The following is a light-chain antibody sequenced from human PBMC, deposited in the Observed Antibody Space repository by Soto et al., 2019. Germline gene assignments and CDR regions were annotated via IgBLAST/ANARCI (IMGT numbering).Light chain of an antibody. CDR3: QQYKNWYT. Sequence: ETMLTQSPATLSVSPGESVTLSCRANEGVSRNLAWYQQKPGQAPRLLIYNAAIRATGIAARFSGSGSGTEFTLTSSGLQSEDFAVYYWQQYKNWYTFGQGTKLEIK. CDR2: NAA. J-gene: IGKJ2*01. V-gene: IGKV3-15*01. CDR1: EGVSRN.